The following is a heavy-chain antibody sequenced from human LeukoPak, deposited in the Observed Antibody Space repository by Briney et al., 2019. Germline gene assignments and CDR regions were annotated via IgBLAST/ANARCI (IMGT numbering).Heavy chain of an antibody. D-gene: IGHD7-27*01. Sequence: GASVKVSCRASGYTFTSYGISWVRQAPGQGLEWMGWISAYNGNTNYPQKLQGRVTMTTDTSTSTAYMELRSLRSDDAAVYYCARDPGIWGTYDYWGQGTLVTVSS. CDR2: ISAYNGNT. V-gene: IGHV1-18*01. J-gene: IGHJ4*02. CDR1: GYTFTSYG. CDR3: ARDPGIWGTYDY.